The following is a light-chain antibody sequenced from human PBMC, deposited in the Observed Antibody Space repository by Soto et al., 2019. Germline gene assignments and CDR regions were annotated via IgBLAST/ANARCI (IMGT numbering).Light chain of an antibody. Sequence: DIQMTQSPSSLSASVGDRVTITCRASQSISSYLNWYQQKPGKAPKLLIYAASSLQSGVPSRFSGSGSRTDFNLTISSLQPEDFATYYCQQSYSTPPYTFGQGTKLEIK. CDR1: QSISSY. CDR2: AAS. J-gene: IGKJ2*01. CDR3: QQSYSTPPYT. V-gene: IGKV1-39*01.